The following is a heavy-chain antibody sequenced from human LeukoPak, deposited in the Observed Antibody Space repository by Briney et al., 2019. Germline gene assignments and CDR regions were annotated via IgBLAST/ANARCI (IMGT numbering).Heavy chain of an antibody. CDR2: MNPNSGNT. V-gene: IGHV1-8*01. D-gene: IGHD4-11*01. J-gene: IGHJ5*02. CDR3: ARGQAVTTFTHGWFDP. CDR1: GYTFTSYD. Sequence: ASVKVSCKASGYTFTSYDINWVRQATGQGLEWMGWMNPNSGNTGYAQKFQGRVTMTRNTSISTAYMELSSLRSEDTAVYYCARGQAVTTFTHGWFDPWGQGTLVTVSS.